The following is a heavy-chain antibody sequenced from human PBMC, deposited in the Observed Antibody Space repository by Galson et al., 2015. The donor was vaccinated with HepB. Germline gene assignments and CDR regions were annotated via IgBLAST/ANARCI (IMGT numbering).Heavy chain of an antibody. J-gene: IGHJ4*02. CDR1: GGSFSGYY. CDR3: ARDPDKPVTGMELDC. CDR2: INHSGST. Sequence: SETLSLTCAVYGGSFSGYYWSWIRQPPGKGLEWIGEINHSGSTNYNPSLKSRVTISVDTSKNQFSLKLSSVTAADTAVYYCARDPDKPVTGMELDCWGQGTLVTVSS. V-gene: IGHV4-34*01. D-gene: IGHD4-11*01.